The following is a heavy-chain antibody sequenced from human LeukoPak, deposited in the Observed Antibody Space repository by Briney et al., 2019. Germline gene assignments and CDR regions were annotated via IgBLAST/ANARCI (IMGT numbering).Heavy chain of an antibody. V-gene: IGHV1-2*02. CDR3: ASHRGEIKNYDAFDI. J-gene: IGHJ3*02. D-gene: IGHD3-10*01. CDR2: INPNSGGT. Sequence: ASVKLSCKASGYTFTGYYMHWGRQPPGQGLGWVGWINPNSGGTNYAQKSQGRVTMTRDTSISTAYMELSRLRSDDTAVYYCASHRGEIKNYDAFDIWGQGTMVTVSS. CDR1: GYTFTGYY.